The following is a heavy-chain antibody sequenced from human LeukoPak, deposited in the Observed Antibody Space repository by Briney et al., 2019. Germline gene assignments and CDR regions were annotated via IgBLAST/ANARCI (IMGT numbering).Heavy chain of an antibody. J-gene: IGHJ5*01. Sequence: VKPSETLSLTCIVSGDSITNYYWSWIRQPPGKGLEWIGYIFYSGRTRYNPSLKSRATISVDTSKRQFSLKLTSVTAADTAVYYCARDSSGSSFTNLDSWGQGTLVTVSS. CDR2: IFYSGRT. CDR3: ARDSSGSSFTNLDS. D-gene: IGHD6-19*01. V-gene: IGHV4-59*01. CDR1: GDSITNYY.